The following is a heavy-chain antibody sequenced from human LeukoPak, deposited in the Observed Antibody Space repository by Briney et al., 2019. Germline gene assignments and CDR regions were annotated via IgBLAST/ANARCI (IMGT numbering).Heavy chain of an antibody. CDR1: GYTFTSYG. CDR2: ISAYNGNT. D-gene: IGHD3-3*01. V-gene: IGHV1-18*01. CDR3: ARDQEYDFWSGPSYNWFDP. J-gene: IGHJ5*02. Sequence: GASVKVSCEASGYTFTSYGISWVRQAPGQGLEWMGWISAYNGNTNYAQKLQGRVTMTTDTSTSTAYMELRSLRSDDTAVYYCARDQEYDFWSGPSYNWFDPWGQGTLVTVSS.